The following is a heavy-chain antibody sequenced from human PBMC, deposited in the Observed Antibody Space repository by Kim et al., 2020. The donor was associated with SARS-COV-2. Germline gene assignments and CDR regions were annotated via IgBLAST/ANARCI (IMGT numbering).Heavy chain of an antibody. J-gene: IGHJ5*02. CDR3: ATDHIAVAGKSNWFDP. Sequence: ASVKVSCQVSGYTLTELSMHWVRQAPGKGLEWMGGFDPEDGETIYAQKFQGRVTMTEDTSTDTAYMELSSLRSEDTAVYYCATDHIAVAGKSNWFDPWGQGTLVTVSS. CDR1: GYTLTELS. D-gene: IGHD6-19*01. V-gene: IGHV1-24*01. CDR2: FDPEDGET.